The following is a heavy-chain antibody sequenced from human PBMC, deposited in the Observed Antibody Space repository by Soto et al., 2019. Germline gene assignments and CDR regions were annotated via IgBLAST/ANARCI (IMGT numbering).Heavy chain of an antibody. CDR2: INAGNGNT. CDR1: GYTFTGYA. V-gene: IGHV1-3*05. Sequence: QVQLVQSGAEEKKPGASVKVSCKASGYTFTGYAMHWVRQAPGQRLEWMGWINAGNGNTKYSQKFQGRVTITRDTSASTADMELSSLRSEDTAVYYCARAVAVPADFDYWSQGTLVTVSS. CDR3: ARAVAVPADFDY. D-gene: IGHD6-19*01. J-gene: IGHJ4*02.